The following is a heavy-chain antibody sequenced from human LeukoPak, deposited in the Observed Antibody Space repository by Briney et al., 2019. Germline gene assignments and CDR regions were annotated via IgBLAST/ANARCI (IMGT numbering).Heavy chain of an antibody. CDR3: ARFRGTNAFDI. CDR1: GGSISSSSYY. Sequence: SETLSLTCTVSGGSISSSSYYWGWIRQPPGKGLEWIGNLYYSGSTYYNPSLKSRVTISVDTSKNQFSLKLSSVTAADTAVYYCARFRGTNAFDIWGQGTMVTVSS. V-gene: IGHV4-39*07. D-gene: IGHD1-1*01. CDR2: LYYSGST. J-gene: IGHJ3*02.